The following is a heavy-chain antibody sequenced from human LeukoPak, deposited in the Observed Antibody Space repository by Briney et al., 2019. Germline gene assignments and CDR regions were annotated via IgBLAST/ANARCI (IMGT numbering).Heavy chain of an antibody. CDR3: AKALWFGGDYYYYMDV. V-gene: IGHV3-30*18. D-gene: IGHD3-10*01. CDR2: ISYDGSNK. CDR1: GFIFSTYG. Sequence: GGSLRLSCAASGFIFSTYGMHWVRQAPGKGLEWVAVISYDGSNKYYADSVKGRFTISRDNSKNTLYLQMNSLRAEDTAVYYCAKALWFGGDYYYYMDVWGKGTTVTVSS. J-gene: IGHJ6*03.